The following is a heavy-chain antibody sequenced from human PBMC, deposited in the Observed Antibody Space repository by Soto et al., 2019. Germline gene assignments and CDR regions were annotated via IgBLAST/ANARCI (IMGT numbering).Heavy chain of an antibody. V-gene: IGHV3-15*01. Sequence: GGSLRLSCAASGFTFSNAWMSWVRQAPGKGLEWVGRIKSKTDGGTTDYAAPVKGRFTISRDDSKNTLYLQMNSLKTEDTAVYYCTTVYGRYGSGWGDYFDYWGQGTLVTVSS. CDR2: IKSKTDGGTT. D-gene: IGHD6-19*01. CDR1: GFTFSNAW. J-gene: IGHJ4*02. CDR3: TTVYGRYGSGWGDYFDY.